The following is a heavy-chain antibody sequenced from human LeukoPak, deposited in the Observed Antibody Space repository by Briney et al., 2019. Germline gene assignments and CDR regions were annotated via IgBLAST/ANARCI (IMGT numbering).Heavy chain of an antibody. Sequence: GGSLRLSCAASGFTFDDYTMHWVRQAPGKGLEWVSLISWDGGRKHYADSVKGRFTISRDNSKTSLYLQMNSLRSEDTALYYCAKDVGAAADPYHFDYWGQGTLVTVSS. CDR1: GFTFDDYT. D-gene: IGHD6-13*01. CDR2: ISWDGGRK. CDR3: AKDVGAAADPYHFDY. J-gene: IGHJ4*02. V-gene: IGHV3-43*01.